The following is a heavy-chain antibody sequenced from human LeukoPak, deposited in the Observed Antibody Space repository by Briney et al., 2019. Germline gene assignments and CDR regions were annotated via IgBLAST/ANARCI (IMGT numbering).Heavy chain of an antibody. J-gene: IGHJ4*02. V-gene: IGHV3-15*01. D-gene: IGHD6-19*01. CDR2: IKSKIDSGTT. Sequence: GGSLRLSRIVSGFTFKHARMCWVRPAPGKGLERVGRIKSKIDSGTTDCAESVRGRYTVSRHDEENTLYLQMNSLKTEDTDVYFCAPGLGRLVHPRYWGRGTLVSVSS. CDR3: APGLGRLVHPRY. CDR1: GFTFKHAR.